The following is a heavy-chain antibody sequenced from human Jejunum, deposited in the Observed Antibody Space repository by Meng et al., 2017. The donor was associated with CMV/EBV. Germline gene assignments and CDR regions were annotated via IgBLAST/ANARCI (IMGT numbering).Heavy chain of an antibody. CDR2: IYYNGNA. D-gene: IGHD3-10*01. J-gene: IGHJ4*02. V-gene: IGHV4-30-4*08. CDR3: ARGGIFRGIDY. CDR1: GDSISSGDYS. Sequence: QGHMQGSGPRLVKPSQTLSLTCTVSGDSISSGDYSWNWIRQSPGKGLEWIGYIYYNGNAYYNPSLQSRVSISVDTSKNEFSLNLNSVTAADTALYFCARGGIFRGIDYWGQGTLVTVSS.